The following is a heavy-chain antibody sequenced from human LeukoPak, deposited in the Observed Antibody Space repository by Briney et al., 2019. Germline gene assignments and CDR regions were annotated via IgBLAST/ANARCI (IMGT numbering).Heavy chain of an antibody. J-gene: IGHJ4*02. CDR1: GFTFNNFA. Sequence: GGSLRLSCAASGFTFNNFAMSWVRQAPGKGLDWVSPITGGGGETYYADSVKGRFTVSRDNSWSTVSLQMNGLRAGDTAVYYCVKERNEYGGNSWGQGTLVTVYS. CDR3: VKERNEYGGNS. CDR2: ITGGGGET. D-gene: IGHD4-23*01. V-gene: IGHV3-23*01.